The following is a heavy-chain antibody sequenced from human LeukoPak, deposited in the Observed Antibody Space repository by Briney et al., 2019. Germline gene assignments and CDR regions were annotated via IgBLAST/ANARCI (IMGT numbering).Heavy chain of an antibody. CDR3: ARDRPYYYDSSGYYLLDAFDI. V-gene: IGHV1-18*01. J-gene: IGHJ3*02. CDR2: XXXXXXNT. CDR1: GYTFTSYG. Sequence: ASVKVSCKASGYTFTSYGISWVRQAPGQGLXXXXXXXXXXXNTNYAQKLQGRVTMTTDTSTSTAYMELRSLRSDDTAVYYCARDRPYYYDSSGYYLLDAFDIWGQGTMVTVSS. D-gene: IGHD3-22*01.